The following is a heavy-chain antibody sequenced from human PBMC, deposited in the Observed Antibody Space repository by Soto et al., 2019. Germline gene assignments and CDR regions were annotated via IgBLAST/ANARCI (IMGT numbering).Heavy chain of an antibody. CDR2: IIPISGAA. D-gene: IGHD1-7*01. CDR3: ARDMTRTVVPYFDF. V-gene: IGHV1-69*06. J-gene: IGHJ4*02. CDR1: GGTFINYV. Sequence: VKVSCKASGGTFINYVVNWVRQAPGQGLEWMGRIIPISGAANYAQKFQGRVTITADKSTSTSYMELSSLRSEDTAVYYCARDMTRTVVPYFDFWGQGTLVTVSS.